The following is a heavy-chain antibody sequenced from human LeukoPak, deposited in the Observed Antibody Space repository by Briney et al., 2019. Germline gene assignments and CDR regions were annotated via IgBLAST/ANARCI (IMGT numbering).Heavy chain of an antibody. CDR3: AKARGPRDY. CDR1: GITLSNYG. D-gene: IGHD3-16*01. J-gene: IGHJ4*02. V-gene: IGHV3-23*01. CDR2: ISDSSGST. Sequence: GGSLRLSCAVSGITLSNYGMSWVRQAPGKGLEWVAGISDSSGSTNYADSVKGRFTISRDNPKNTLYLQMNSLRAEDTAVYYCAKARGPRDYWGQGTLVTVSS.